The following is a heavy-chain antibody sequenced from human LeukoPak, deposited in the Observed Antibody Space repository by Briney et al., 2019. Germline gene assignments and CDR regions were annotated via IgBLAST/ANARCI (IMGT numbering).Heavy chain of an antibody. Sequence: PGGSLTLSCPASGFTFSSYCMHWVSQAPGTGLEWVAFIRYDGSNTYHADSVKGRFAISRDNSKNTLYLQMNSLRAEDTAVYYCARGWNWACCYFDFWGQGTVVTVSS. J-gene: IGHJ4*02. D-gene: IGHD1-1*01. V-gene: IGHV3-30*02. CDR3: ARGWNWACCYFDF. CDR2: IRYDGSNT. CDR1: GFTFSSYC.